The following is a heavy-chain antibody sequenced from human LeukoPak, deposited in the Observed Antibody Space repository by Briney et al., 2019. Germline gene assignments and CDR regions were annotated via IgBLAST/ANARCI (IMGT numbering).Heavy chain of an antibody. CDR1: GFTPSTFA. J-gene: IGHJ4*02. CDR2: TRSSGGNT. CDR3: AKDREDAEYYFDY. D-gene: IGHD2-2*01. V-gene: IGHV3-23*01. Sequence: GGSLRLSCAVSGFTPSTFAMSWVRHPPGKVLGWVSSTRSSGGNTFYADSVKGRFSLSRHNSKNTLYQQMNRLRAEDTAVYYCAKDREDAEYYFDYWGQGTLVIVSS.